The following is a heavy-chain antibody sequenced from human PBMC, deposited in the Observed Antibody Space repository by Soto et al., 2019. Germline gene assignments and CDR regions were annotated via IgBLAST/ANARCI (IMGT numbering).Heavy chain of an antibody. D-gene: IGHD3-9*01. V-gene: IGHV1-69*13. CDR2: IIPIFGTA. Sequence: ASVKVSCKASGGTFSSYAISWVRQAPGQGLEWMGGIIPIFGTANYAQKFQGRVTITADESTSTAYMELSSLRSEDTAVYYCARAETYYDILTGSDPLYGMDVWGQGTTVTVSS. CDR3: ARAETYYDILTGSDPLYGMDV. CDR1: GGTFSSYA. J-gene: IGHJ6*02.